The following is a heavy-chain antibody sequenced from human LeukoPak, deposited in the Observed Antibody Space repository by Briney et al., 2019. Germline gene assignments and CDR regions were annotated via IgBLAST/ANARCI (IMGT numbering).Heavy chain of an antibody. V-gene: IGHV4-30-2*06. CDR2: IYHSGST. J-gene: IGHJ6*02. D-gene: IGHD4-17*01. CDR1: GGSISSGGYS. Sequence: IPSQTLSLTCAVSGGSISSGGYSWSWIRQSPGKGLEWIGYIYHSGSTYYNPSLKSRVTISVDRSKNQFSLKLSSVTAADTAVYYCARGGTTTGGMDVWGQGTTVTVSS. CDR3: ARGGTTTGGMDV.